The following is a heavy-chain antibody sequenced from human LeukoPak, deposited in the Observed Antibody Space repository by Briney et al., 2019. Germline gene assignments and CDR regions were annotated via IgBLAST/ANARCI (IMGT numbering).Heavy chain of an antibody. J-gene: IGHJ3*02. V-gene: IGHV1-69*05. CDR2: IIPIFGTA. CDR3: AREIASSMIVVVITTGGAFDI. CDR1: GGTISSYA. Sequence: SVKVSCKASGGTISSYAISWVRQAPGQGLEWMGRIIPIFGTANYAQKYQGRVTITTDESTSTAYTELSSLRSEDTAVYYCAREIASSMIVVVITTGGAFDIWGQGTMVTVSS. D-gene: IGHD3-22*01.